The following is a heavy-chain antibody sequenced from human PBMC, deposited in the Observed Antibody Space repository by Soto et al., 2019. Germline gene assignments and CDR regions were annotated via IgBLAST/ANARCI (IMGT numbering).Heavy chain of an antibody. J-gene: IGHJ5*01. CDR2: ISSDGDNI. CDR3: ARRGHGAGWNWFDS. V-gene: IGHV3-30-3*01. CDR1: GFNFNTYT. Sequence: GGSLRLSCVASGFNFNTYTMHWVRQAPGRGLEWVAAISSDGDNIYYLDSVEDRFTISRDNSRNTVFLEMNSLRGDDTGVYYCARRGHGAGWNWFDSWGPGYLVTVSS. D-gene: IGHD1-1*01.